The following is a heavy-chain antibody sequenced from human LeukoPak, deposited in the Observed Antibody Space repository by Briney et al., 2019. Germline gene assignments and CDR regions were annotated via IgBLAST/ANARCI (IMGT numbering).Heavy chain of an antibody. V-gene: IGHV3-11*06. CDR2: ISSSSSYT. J-gene: IGHJ6*04. CDR3: ARDNGGPYGSGSYQYYGMDV. D-gene: IGHD3-10*01. Sequence: GGSLRLSCAASGFTFSDYYMSWIRQAPGKGLEWVSYISSSSSYTNYADSVKGRFTISRDNAKNSLYLQMNSLRAEDTGVYYCARDNGGPYGSGSYQYYGMDVWGKGTTVTVSS. CDR1: GFTFSDYY.